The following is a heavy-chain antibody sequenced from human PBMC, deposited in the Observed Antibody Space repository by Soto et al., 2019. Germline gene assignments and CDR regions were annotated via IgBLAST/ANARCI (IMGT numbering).Heavy chain of an antibody. V-gene: IGHV4-59*11. J-gene: IGHJ4*02. CDR3: ATRPPGATWYGVFDY. CDR2: VYHSGAT. Sequence: PSETLSLTCTVSGASIGNRYWSWIRQSPGKGPEWIGYVYHSGATNYNPSLETRVTISLDSSKNQFSLKLNSVTAADTAVYYCATRPPGATWYGVFDYWSQGTLVTVSS. D-gene: IGHD6-13*01. CDR1: GASIGNRY.